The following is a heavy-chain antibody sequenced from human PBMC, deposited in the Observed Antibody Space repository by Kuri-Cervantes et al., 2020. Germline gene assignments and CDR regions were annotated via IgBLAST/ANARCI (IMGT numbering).Heavy chain of an antibody. CDR2: INWNGGST. CDR1: GFTFSMYP. Sequence: LSLTCAASGFTFSMYPMSWVRQTPGKGLEWVAGINWNGGSTGYADSVKGRFTISRDNAKNSLDLRMNSLRAEDTALYYCVRRGRLGGRSGSYSSYGMDVWGQGTTVTVSS. J-gene: IGHJ6*02. CDR3: VRRGRLGGRSGSYSSYGMDV. V-gene: IGHV3-20*04. D-gene: IGHD3-10*01.